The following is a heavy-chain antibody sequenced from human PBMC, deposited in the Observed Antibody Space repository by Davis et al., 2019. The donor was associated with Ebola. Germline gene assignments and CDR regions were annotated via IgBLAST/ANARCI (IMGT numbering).Heavy chain of an antibody. CDR1: GFTVSSNY. CDR3: AKHSSSGYYYYGMDV. J-gene: IGHJ6*02. CDR2: ISGSGGST. Sequence: GGSLRLSCAASGFTVSSNYMSWVRQAPGKGLEWVSAISGSGGSTYYADSVKGRFTISRDNSKNTLYLQMTSLRAEDTAVYYCAKHSSSGYYYYGMDVWGQGTTVTVSS. V-gene: IGHV3-23*01. D-gene: IGHD6-6*01.